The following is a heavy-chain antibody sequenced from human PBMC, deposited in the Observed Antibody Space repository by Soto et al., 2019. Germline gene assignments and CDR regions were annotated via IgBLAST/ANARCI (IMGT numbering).Heavy chain of an antibody. CDR1: GGSISSYY. D-gene: IGHD6-6*01. CDR2: IYYSWST. J-gene: IGHJ6*02. Sequence: QVQLQESGPGLVKPSETLSLTCTVSGGSISSYYWSWIRQPPGKGLEWMGYIYYSWSTNYNPSPRRRVTLSVDTSKNPFSLELSAGTAADTAVYYCARDWKGSSSSPSGMDGWGQGTTVTVSS. CDR3: ARDWKGSSSSPSGMDG. V-gene: IGHV4-59*01.